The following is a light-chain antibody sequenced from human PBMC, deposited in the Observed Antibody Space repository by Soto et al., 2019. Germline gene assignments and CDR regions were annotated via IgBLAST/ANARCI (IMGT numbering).Light chain of an antibody. Sequence: QSALTQPPSASGSPGQSVTISCTGTSSDIGGYNSVSWYQQHPGKAPKLMIYEVNKRPLGVPERFSGSKSGNTASLTVSGLQADDEADYYCSSSAVTNSFVLFGGGTKLTVL. CDR1: SSDIGGYNS. J-gene: IGLJ3*02. CDR3: SSSAVTNSFVL. V-gene: IGLV2-8*01. CDR2: EVN.